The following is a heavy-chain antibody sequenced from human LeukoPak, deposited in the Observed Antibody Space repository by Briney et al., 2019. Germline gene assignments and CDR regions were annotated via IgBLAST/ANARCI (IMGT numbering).Heavy chain of an antibody. D-gene: IGHD3-3*01. CDR1: GDSISSNY. Sequence: SETLSLTCSVSGDSISSNYWSWIRQPAGKGLEWIGRIYSSGSTNYNPSLKSPVTMSVDTSKNQFSLNLSSVTAADTAVYYCERELKIFGVVIGSSEYYFDSWGQGTLVTVSS. CDR3: ERELKIFGVVIGSSEYYFDS. CDR2: IYSSGST. V-gene: IGHV4-4*07. J-gene: IGHJ4*02.